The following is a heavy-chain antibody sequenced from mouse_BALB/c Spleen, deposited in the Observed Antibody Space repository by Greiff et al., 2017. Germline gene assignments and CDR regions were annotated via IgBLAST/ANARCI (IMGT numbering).Heavy chain of an antibody. CDR1: GFTFSSYA. J-gene: IGHJ3*01. Sequence: DVHLVESGGGLVKPGGSLKLSCAASGFTFSSYAMSWVRQTPEKRLEWVASISSGGSTYYPDSVKGRFTISRDNARNILYLQMSSLRSEDTAMYYCARDYGNYNWFAYWGQGTLVTVSA. CDR2: ISSGGST. V-gene: IGHV5-6-5*01. CDR3: ARDYGNYNWFAY. D-gene: IGHD2-1*01.